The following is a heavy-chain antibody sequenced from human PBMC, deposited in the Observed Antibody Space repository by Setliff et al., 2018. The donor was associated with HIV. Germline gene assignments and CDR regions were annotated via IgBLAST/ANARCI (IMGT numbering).Heavy chain of an antibody. CDR3: ASGGDLGDYNTWFGS. CDR1: GVSIVTSDNS. CDR2: IYNTGGN. V-gene: IGHV4-39*02. Sequence: PSETLSLTCDVSGVSIVTSDNSWGWIRQAPGKGLEWIGTIYNTGGNYSNPSLKSRVTISVDTSKNYFSLRLTSVTAADAAIYYCASGGDLGDYNTWFGSWGQGARVTVSS. D-gene: IGHD4-17*01. J-gene: IGHJ5*01.